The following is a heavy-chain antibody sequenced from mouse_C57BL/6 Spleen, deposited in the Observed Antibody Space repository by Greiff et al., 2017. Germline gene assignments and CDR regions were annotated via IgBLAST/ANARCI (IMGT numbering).Heavy chain of an antibody. J-gene: IGHJ3*01. Sequence: QVQLQQSGAELVRPGASVKLSCKASGYTFTSYWMDWVKQRPGQGLEWIGNIYPYDSDTHYNQKFKDKATLTVDKSSSTAYMQLSSLTSDDSAVYYCARPLCYGSSSFADRGKATLVTVAA. D-gene: IGHD1-1*01. CDR2: IYPYDSDT. CDR1: GYTFTSYW. V-gene: IGHV1-61*01. CDR3: ARPLCYGSSSFAD.